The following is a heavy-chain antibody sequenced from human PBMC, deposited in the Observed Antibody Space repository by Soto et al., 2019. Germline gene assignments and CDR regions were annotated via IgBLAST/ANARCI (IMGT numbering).Heavy chain of an antibody. J-gene: IGHJ6*02. CDR3: AKTWINSGYYGSGPMDV. CDR2: ISGSGGST. D-gene: IGHD3-10*01. Sequence: PGGSLRLSCAASGFTFSSYAMSWVRQAPGKGLEWVSAISGSGGSTYYADSVKGRFTISRDNSKNTLYLQMDSLRAEDTAVYYCAKTWINSGYYGSGPMDVWGQGTTVTVSS. CDR1: GFTFSSYA. V-gene: IGHV3-23*01.